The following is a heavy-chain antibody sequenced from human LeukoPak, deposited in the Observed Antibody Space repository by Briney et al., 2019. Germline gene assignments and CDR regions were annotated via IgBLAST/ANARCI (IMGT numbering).Heavy chain of an antibody. Sequence: ASVKVSCKASGYTFASNYIHWVRQAPGQGLEWMGMIYPRDGSTSYAQKFQGRVTVTRDTSTSTVHMELSGLRSEDTAVYYCARDQEGFDYWGQGTLVTVSS. CDR2: IYPRDGST. J-gene: IGHJ4*02. CDR1: GYTFASNY. CDR3: ARDQEGFDY. V-gene: IGHV1-46*01.